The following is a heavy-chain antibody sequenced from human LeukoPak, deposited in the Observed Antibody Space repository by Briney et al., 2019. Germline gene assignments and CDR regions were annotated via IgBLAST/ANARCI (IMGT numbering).Heavy chain of an antibody. V-gene: IGHV4-59*01. J-gene: IGHJ4*02. D-gene: IGHD3-22*01. CDR1: GVSISSDY. CDR2: IYYRGST. CDR3: ARLSGYSSGHYYSDY. Sequence: SETLSLTCTVSGVSISSDYWSWIRQPPGKGLEWIGYIYYRGSTNYNPSLKSRVTISVDTSKNQFSLKLSSVTAADTAVYYCARLSGYSSGHYYSDYWGQGTLVTVSS.